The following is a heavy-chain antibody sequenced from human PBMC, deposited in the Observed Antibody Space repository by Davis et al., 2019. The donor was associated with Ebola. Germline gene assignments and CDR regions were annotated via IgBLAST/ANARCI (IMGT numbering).Heavy chain of an antibody. Sequence: GESLKISCAASGFTFSSYGMHWVRQAPGKGLERVADIWYDGSNTYYAASVKGRFTISRDNYKNKLYLQMNSLKTEDTAVYYCTTEGVLLWFRELLIDYYYGMDVWGQGTTVTVSS. CDR2: IWYDGSNT. CDR3: TTEGVLLWFRELLIDYYYGMDV. CDR1: GFTFSSYG. D-gene: IGHD3-10*01. V-gene: IGHV3-33*01. J-gene: IGHJ6*02.